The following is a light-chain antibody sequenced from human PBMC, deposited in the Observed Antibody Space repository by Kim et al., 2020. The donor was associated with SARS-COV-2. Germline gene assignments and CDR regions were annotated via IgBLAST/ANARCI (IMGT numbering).Light chain of an antibody. V-gene: IGLV4-60*03. CDR1: SGNSHYF. Sequence: AVSFTCPLSSGNSHYFSAWHQQQPGKAPRFLMKVEGSGSYNKGGGVPDRFSGSRSGADRYLIISNLQSEDEADYYCETWDSNIQVFGGGTQLTVL. J-gene: IGLJ3*02. CDR2: VEGSGSY. CDR3: ETWDSNIQV.